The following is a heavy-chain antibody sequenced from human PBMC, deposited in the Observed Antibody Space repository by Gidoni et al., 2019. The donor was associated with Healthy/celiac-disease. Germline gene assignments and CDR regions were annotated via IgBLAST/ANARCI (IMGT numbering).Heavy chain of an antibody. D-gene: IGHD2-21*02. V-gene: IGHV4-61*02. CDR1: GGSLSSVSYY. Sequence: QVQLQESGPGLVKPSQTLSLTCTVPGGSLSSVSYYWRWSRQPAGKGLAWIGRIYTSGSTNYNPSLKSRVTISVDTSKNQFSLKLSSVTAADTAVYYCARAPIRHYCGGDCYRTYYGMDVWGQGTTVTVSS. CDR2: IYTSGST. CDR3: ARAPIRHYCGGDCYRTYYGMDV. J-gene: IGHJ6*02.